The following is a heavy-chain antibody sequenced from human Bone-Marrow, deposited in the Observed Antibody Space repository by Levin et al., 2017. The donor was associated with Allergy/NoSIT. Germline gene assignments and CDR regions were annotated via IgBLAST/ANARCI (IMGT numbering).Heavy chain of an antibody. CDR2: IKSKSDSGTT. V-gene: IGHV3-15*01. J-gene: IGHJ4*02. CDR1: GFSFSNAW. Sequence: GESLKISCAASGFSFSNAWMSWVRQAPGKGLEWVGRIKSKSDSGTTDYPAPVKGRFTISRDDSKNTLYLQMSSLKTEDTAVYYCVHSIQDSSGWYGAFDYWGQGTLVTVSS. D-gene: IGHD6-19*01. CDR3: VHSIQDSSGWYGAFDY.